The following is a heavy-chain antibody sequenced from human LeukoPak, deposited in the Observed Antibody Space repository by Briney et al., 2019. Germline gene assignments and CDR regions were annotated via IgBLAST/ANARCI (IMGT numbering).Heavy chain of an antibody. V-gene: IGHV1-69*05. CDR1: GGTFRSYA. Sequence: ASVTVSCKASGGTFRSYAISWVRQAPGQGLEWMGGIIPIFGTANYAQKFQGRVTITTDESTSTAYMELSSLRSEDTAVYYCARDRVGATYFDYWGQGTLVTVSS. CDR2: IIPIFGTA. D-gene: IGHD1-26*01. J-gene: IGHJ4*02. CDR3: ARDRVGATYFDY.